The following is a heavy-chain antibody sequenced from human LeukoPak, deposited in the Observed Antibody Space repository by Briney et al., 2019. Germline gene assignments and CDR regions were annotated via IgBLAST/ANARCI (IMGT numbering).Heavy chain of an antibody. Sequence: ASVKVSCKASGYTFTSYDINWVRQATGQGLEWMGWMNPNSGNTGYAQKFQGRVTMTRNTSISTAYMELSSLRSEDTAVCYCARGYWGNYYYYYMDVWGKGTTVTVSS. V-gene: IGHV1-8*01. D-gene: IGHD2-15*01. CDR1: GYTFTSYD. J-gene: IGHJ6*03. CDR3: ARGYWGNYYYYYMDV. CDR2: MNPNSGNT.